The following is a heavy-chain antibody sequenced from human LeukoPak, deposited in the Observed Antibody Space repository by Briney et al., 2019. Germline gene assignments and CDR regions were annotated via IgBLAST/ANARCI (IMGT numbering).Heavy chain of an antibody. CDR3: ARGAAGRPYYFDY. CDR2: INPNSGGT. J-gene: IGHJ4*02. Sequence: ASVKVSCKASGYTFTGYYMHWVRQAPGQGLEWMGWINPNSGGTNYAQKFQGRVTMTRDTSVSTAYMELSRLRSDDTAVYYCARGAAGRPYYFDYWGQGTLVTVSS. CDR1: GYTFTGYY. D-gene: IGHD1-26*01. V-gene: IGHV1-2*02.